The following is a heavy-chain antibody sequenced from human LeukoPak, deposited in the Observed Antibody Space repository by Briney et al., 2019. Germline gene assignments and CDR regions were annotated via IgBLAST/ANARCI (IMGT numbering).Heavy chain of an antibody. CDR3: ARLCETDDEYYFDY. D-gene: IGHD3-10*02. V-gene: IGHV3-23*01. Sequence: GGSLRLSCAASGFTLSSYGMSWVRQAPGKGLEWVSAISGSGGSTYYADSVKGRFTISRDNSKNTLYLQMNSLRAEDTAVYYCARLCETDDEYYFDYWGQGTLVTVSS. J-gene: IGHJ4*02. CDR1: GFTLSSYG. CDR2: ISGSGGST.